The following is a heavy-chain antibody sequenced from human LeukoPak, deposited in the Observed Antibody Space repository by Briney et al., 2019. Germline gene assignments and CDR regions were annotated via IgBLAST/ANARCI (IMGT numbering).Heavy chain of an antibody. Sequence: SGSLSLTRAVSRGSTTRYYWSWIRQPPGTRRGWNGYIYYSGRTNYNPSLKSRVTISVDTSKNQFSLQLSSVTAADTAVYHCASTVYEFGSGYYARPFDYWGQGTLVTVSS. V-gene: IGHV4-59*01. J-gene: IGHJ4*02. CDR3: ASTVYEFGSGYYARPFDY. CDR2: IYYSGRT. D-gene: IGHD3-3*01. CDR1: RGSTTRYY.